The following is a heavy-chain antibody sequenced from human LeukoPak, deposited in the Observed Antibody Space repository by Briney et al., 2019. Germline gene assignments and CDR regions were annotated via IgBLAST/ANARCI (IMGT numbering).Heavy chain of an antibody. CDR3: ARLVYDSDAFDI. D-gene: IGHD3-22*01. CDR1: GDSLSSYY. CDR2: IFYSGST. J-gene: IGHJ3*02. Sequence: SETLSLTCTVSGDSLSSYYWTWIRQPPGKGLEWIGYIFYSGSTNYNPSLKSRVTISMDTSKNQFSLKLSSVTAADTAVYYCARLVYDSDAFDIWGQGTMVTVSS. V-gene: IGHV4-59*08.